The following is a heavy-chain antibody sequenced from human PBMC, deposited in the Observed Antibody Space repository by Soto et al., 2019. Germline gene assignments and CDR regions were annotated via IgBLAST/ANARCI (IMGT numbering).Heavy chain of an antibody. CDR3: ARGLTSGDY. CDR2: INPNGGST. V-gene: IGHV1-46*01. Sequence: QVQLVQSGAEVKNPGASVKVSCKASGYTFTSFYIHWVRQAPGRGLEWMSIINPNGGSTNYAQNLQGRVTLTRDTSTNTVYMELSSLRSEDTAVYYCARGLTSGDYWGQGTLVTVSS. J-gene: IGHJ4*02. CDR1: GYTFTSFY.